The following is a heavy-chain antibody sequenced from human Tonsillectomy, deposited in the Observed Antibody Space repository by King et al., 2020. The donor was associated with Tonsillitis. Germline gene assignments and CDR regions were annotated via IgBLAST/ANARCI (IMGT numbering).Heavy chain of an antibody. D-gene: IGHD5-24*01. CDR1: GGSISSGTYY. CDR3: ARHGMATNWGHYFDY. J-gene: IGHJ4*02. V-gene: IGHV4-39*01. CDR2: LSYSGST. Sequence: QLQESGPGLVKASETLSLTCTVSGGSISSGTYYWCWIRQPPGKGLEWIGSLSYSGSTYYNPSLKSRVTISVDTSKNQFSLELTSVTAADTAVYYCARHGMATNWGHYFDYWGQGTLVTVSS.